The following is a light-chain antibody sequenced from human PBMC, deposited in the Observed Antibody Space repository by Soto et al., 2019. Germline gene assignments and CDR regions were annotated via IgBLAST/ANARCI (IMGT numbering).Light chain of an antibody. CDR3: GTWDSSLTAGV. J-gene: IGLJ2*01. CDR1: SSNIGNSY. V-gene: IGLV1-51*01. Sequence: QSVLTQPPSVSAAPGQKVTISCSGSSSNIGNSYVYWYQHLPGIAPKLLIYDNNKRPSGIPDRFSGSKSGTSATLGITGLQTGDEADYYCGTWDSSLTAGVFGGGTKLTVL. CDR2: DNN.